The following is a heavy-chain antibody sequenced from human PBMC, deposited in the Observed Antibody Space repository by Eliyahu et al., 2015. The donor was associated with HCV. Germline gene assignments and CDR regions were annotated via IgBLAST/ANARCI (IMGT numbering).Heavy chain of an antibody. CDR3: AKVSDTYGDGYYPDY. Sequence: EVQLLESGGGLVQPGGSLRLSCAXXGFTFRFXXMTWVRQAPGKGLEXVSXISGSGSGTHYADSVKGRFSISRDNSKNTQFLQMNNLRAEDTAVYYCAKVSDTYGDGYYPDYWGQGILVTISS. V-gene: IGHV3-23*01. J-gene: IGHJ4*02. CDR2: ISGSGSGT. D-gene: IGHD5-18*01. CDR1: GFTFRFXX.